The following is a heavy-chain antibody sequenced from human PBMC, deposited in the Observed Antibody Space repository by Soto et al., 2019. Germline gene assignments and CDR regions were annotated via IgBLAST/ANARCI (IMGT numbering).Heavy chain of an antibody. CDR2: ISGTGANT. Sequence: EVQLLESGGGLVQPGGSLRLSCAASRFTFNTYAMNWVRQAPGKGLEWVSTISGTGANTYYADSVKGRFSISRDNSKKTLYLQMNSLRAEDTAVYFCAKDGLESYYDSGGYFHHWGQGTLVTVSS. CDR3: AKDGLESYYDSGGYFHH. V-gene: IGHV3-23*01. J-gene: IGHJ1*01. CDR1: RFTFNTYA. D-gene: IGHD3-22*01.